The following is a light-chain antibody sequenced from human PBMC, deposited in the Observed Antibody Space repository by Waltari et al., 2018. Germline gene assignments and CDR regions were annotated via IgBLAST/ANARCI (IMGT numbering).Light chain of an antibody. J-gene: IGKJ2*01. CDR3: QHSDT. CDR1: QSVSSN. CDR2: GAS. Sequence: EIVMTQSPGTLSVSPGEKATLSCRASQSVSSNLAWYQQKPGQSPRLLIYGASTRATGIPARFSGSGSGTDFTLTISSLQSEDFAVYYCQHSDTCGQGTKLEIK. V-gene: IGKV3-15*01.